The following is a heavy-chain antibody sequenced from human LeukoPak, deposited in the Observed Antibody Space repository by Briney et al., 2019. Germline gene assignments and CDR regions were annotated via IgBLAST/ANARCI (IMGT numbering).Heavy chain of an antibody. D-gene: IGHD4-17*01. CDR1: GYTFSELF. CDR2: FDPENGEI. V-gene: IGHV1-24*01. J-gene: IGHJ4*02. CDR3: ASADYGGLYYFDY. Sequence: GASVKVSCKVSGYTFSELFMYWVRLAPGSGLAWVGTFDPENGEIIYAQRFQGRVTMTEDTSTDTAYMELSSLRSEDTAVYYCASADYGGLYYFDYWGQGTLVTVSS.